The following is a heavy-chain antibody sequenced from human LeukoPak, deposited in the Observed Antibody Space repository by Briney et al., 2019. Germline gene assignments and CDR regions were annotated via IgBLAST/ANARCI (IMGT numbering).Heavy chain of an antibody. D-gene: IGHD1-26*01. CDR1: GYTFTTYE. V-gene: IGHV1-8*02. Sequence: ASVKVSCKASGYTFTTYEIHWVRQAPGQGLEWMGWMNPNSGNTAYVQKFQGRVTMTEDTSTDTAYMELSSLRSEDTAVYYCATPPRVGATSPEYYYYMDVWGKGTTVTVSS. CDR2: MNPNSGNT. J-gene: IGHJ6*03. CDR3: ATPPRVGATSPEYYYYMDV.